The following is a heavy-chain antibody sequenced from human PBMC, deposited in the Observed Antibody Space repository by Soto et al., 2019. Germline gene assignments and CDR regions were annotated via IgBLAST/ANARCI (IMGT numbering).Heavy chain of an antibody. Sequence: GGSLRLSCAASGFTFSSYEMNWVRQAPGKGLEWVSYISSSGSTIYYADSVKGRFTISRDNAKNSLYLQMNSLRAEDTAVYYCARGRLGSDAFDIWGQGTMVTVSS. J-gene: IGHJ3*02. V-gene: IGHV3-48*03. CDR1: GFTFSSYE. D-gene: IGHD7-27*01. CDR3: ARGRLGSDAFDI. CDR2: ISSSGSTI.